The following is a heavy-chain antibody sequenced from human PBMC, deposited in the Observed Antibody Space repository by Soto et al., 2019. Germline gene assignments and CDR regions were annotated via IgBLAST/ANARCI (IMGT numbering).Heavy chain of an antibody. V-gene: IGHV3-11*06. D-gene: IGHD1-1*01. CDR3: ARSGDNYNRLDY. Sequence: PGWPLRLSCEGPGFTFSDYYISWIRQAPGKGLEWISYSSNSGTFSRYADSVKGRFSISRDNTKNLLYLQMNSMRAEDTAVYYCARSGDNYNRLDYWGQGTPVTASS. CDR1: GFTFSDYY. J-gene: IGHJ4*02. CDR2: SSNSGTFS.